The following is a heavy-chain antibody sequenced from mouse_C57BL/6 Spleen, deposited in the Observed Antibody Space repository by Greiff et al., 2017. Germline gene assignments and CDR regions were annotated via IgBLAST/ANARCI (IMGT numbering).Heavy chain of an antibody. Sequence: VHLVESGAELVRPGASVTLSCKASGYTFTDYEMHWVKQTPVHGLEWIGAIDPETGGTAYNQKFKGKAILTADKSSSTAYMELRSLTSEDSAVYYCTRERATVVEYWGQGTTRTVSS. CDR1: GYTFTDYE. D-gene: IGHD1-1*01. CDR2: IDPETGGT. CDR3: TRERATVVEY. J-gene: IGHJ2*01. V-gene: IGHV1-15*01.